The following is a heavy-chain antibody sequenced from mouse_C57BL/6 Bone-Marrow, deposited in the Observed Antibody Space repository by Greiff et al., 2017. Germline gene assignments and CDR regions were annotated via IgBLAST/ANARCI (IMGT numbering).Heavy chain of an antibody. CDR2: ISSGSSTI. Sequence: EVKLMESGGGLVKPGGSLKLSCAASGFTFSDYGMHWVRQAPEKGLEWVAYISSGSSTINYADTVKGRFTISRDNAKNTLFLQMTSLRSEDTAMYYCARAGYYGRSWYFDVWGTGTTVTVSS. J-gene: IGHJ1*03. CDR1: GFTFSDYG. V-gene: IGHV5-17*01. CDR3: ARAGYYGRSWYFDV. D-gene: IGHD1-1*01.